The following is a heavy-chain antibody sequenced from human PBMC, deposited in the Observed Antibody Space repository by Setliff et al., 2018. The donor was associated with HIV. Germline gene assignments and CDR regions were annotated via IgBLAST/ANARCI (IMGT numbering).Heavy chain of an antibody. J-gene: IGHJ4*02. CDR2: INHSGST. Sequence: SETLSLTCAVYGGSFSGYYWSWIRQPPGKGLEWIGEINHSGSTNYNPSLKSRVTISVDTSKNQFSLRLSSVIAADTAVYYCARGPPGSSIGWYVGYWSQGTLVTVSS. CDR1: GGSFSGYY. D-gene: IGHD6-19*01. V-gene: IGHV4-34*01. CDR3: ARGPPGSSIGWYVGY.